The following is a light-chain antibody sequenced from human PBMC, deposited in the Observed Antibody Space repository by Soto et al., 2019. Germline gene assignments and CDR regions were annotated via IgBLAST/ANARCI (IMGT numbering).Light chain of an antibody. CDR1: QSLSGW. V-gene: IGKV1-5*03. CDR3: QQYYNLHT. J-gene: IGKJ2*01. Sequence: DIQMTQSPSTLSAYVGDRVTITCRASQSLSGWLAWYQQKPGQAPKLLIYKTSTLESGVPSRFSGSGSGTDFPLTISSLQPEDFATYYCQQYYNLHTFGQGTKLEIK. CDR2: KTS.